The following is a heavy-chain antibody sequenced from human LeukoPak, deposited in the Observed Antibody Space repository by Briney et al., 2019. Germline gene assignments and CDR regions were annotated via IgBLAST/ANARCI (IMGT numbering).Heavy chain of an antibody. D-gene: IGHD6-19*01. CDR1: GGSFSGYY. J-gene: IGHJ4*02. CDR3: ARGRSIAVAVEGGDPPYYFDY. CDR2: INHSGST. V-gene: IGHV4-34*01. Sequence: PSETLSLTCAVYGGSFSGYYWSWIRQPPGKGLEWIGEINHSGSTNYNPSLKSRVTISVDTSKNQFSLKLSSVTAADTAVYYCARGRSIAVAVEGGDPPYYFDYWGQGTLVTVSS.